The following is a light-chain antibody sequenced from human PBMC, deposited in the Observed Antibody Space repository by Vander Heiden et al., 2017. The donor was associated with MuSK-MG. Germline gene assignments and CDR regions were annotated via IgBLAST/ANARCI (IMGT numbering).Light chain of an antibody. J-gene: IGLJ2*01. CDR3: NSRDSSGNHVV. CDR1: RLSSYY. CDR2: GKN. Sequence: SSELTPDPAVSVALGQTVRITCQGDRLSSYYASWYQKKPGQSPVLVIYGKNTRPSGIPDRFSGSSSGNTASLTITGAQAEDEADYYCNSRDSSGNHVVFGGGTKLTVL. V-gene: IGLV3-19*01.